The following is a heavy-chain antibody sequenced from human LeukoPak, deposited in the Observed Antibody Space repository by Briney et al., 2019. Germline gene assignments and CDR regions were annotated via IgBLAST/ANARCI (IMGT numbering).Heavy chain of an antibody. CDR1: GFTFDDYG. Sequence: GGSLRLSCAASGFTFDDYGMSWVRQAPGKGLEWVSGINWNGGSTGYADSVKGRFTTSRDNAKNSLYLQMNSLRAEDTALYHCARWGKGYCSGGSCYYYFDYWGQGTLVTVSS. J-gene: IGHJ4*02. CDR3: ARWGKGYCSGGSCYYYFDY. CDR2: INWNGGST. D-gene: IGHD2-15*01. V-gene: IGHV3-20*01.